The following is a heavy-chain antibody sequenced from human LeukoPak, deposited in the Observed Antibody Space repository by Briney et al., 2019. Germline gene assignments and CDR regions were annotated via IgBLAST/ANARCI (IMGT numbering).Heavy chain of an antibody. CDR2: IYPGDSDT. Sequence: GESLKISCKGSGYSFTNYWIGWVRQMPGKGLEWMGIIYPGDSDTRYSPSFQGQVTISADKSISTAYLQWSSLKASDTAMYYCARLTAAVTGYNWFDPWGQGTLVTVSS. V-gene: IGHV5-51*01. J-gene: IGHJ5*02. CDR3: ARLTAAVTGYNWFDP. D-gene: IGHD3-10*01. CDR1: GYSFTNYW.